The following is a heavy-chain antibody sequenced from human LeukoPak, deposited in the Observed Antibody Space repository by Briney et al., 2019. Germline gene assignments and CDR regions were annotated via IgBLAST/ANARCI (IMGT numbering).Heavy chain of an antibody. CDR3: ARRSGYGWDDAFDI. J-gene: IGHJ3*02. Sequence: PSETLSLTCTVSGGSISSYYWSWIRKPPGKGLEWIGYIYTSGSTNYNPSLKSRVTISVDTSKNQFSLKLSSVTAADTAVYYCARRSGYGWDDAFDIWGQGTMVTVSS. V-gene: IGHV4-4*09. CDR2: IYTSGST. CDR1: GGSISSYY. D-gene: IGHD3-22*01.